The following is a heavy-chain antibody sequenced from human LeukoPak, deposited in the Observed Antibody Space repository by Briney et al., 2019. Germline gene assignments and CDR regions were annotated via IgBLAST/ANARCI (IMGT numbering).Heavy chain of an antibody. D-gene: IGHD3-22*01. CDR2: IYHSGST. CDR3: ARGGTYDSSGHDAFDI. Sequence: SETLSLTCAVSGGSISSSNWWSWVRQPPGKGLEWIGEIYHSGSTNYNPSLKSRVTISVDKSRNQFSLKLSSVTAADTAVYYCARGGTYDSSGHDAFDIWGQGTMVTVSS. V-gene: IGHV4-4*02. J-gene: IGHJ3*02. CDR1: GGSISSSNW.